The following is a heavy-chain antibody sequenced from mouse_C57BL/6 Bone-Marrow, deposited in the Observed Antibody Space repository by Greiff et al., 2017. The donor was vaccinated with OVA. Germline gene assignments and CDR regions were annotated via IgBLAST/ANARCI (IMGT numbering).Heavy chain of an antibody. CDR2: ISTYYGDA. Sequence: VQLQQSGPELVRPGVSVKISCKGSGYTFTDYAMHWVKQSHAKSLEWIGVISTYYGDASYNQKFKDKATMTVDKSSSTAYMELARLTSEDSAFYYCARRFIYYDYDGGYYFDYWGQGTTLTVSS. CDR3: ARRFIYYDYDGGYYFDY. D-gene: IGHD2-4*01. V-gene: IGHV1-67*01. CDR1: GYTFTDYA. J-gene: IGHJ2*01.